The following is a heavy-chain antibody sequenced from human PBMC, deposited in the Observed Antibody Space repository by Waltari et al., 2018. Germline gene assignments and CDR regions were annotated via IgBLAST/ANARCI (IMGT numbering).Heavy chain of an antibody. J-gene: IGHJ3*02. CDR2: ISSSSSYI. D-gene: IGHD7-27*01. CDR1: GYSISSGYY. V-gene: IGHV3-21*04. CDR3: APFPGDSDAVDI. Sequence: VQLQESGPGLVKPSETLSLTCAVSGYSISSGYYWGWIRQPPGKGLEWVSSISSSSSYIYYADSVKGRFTISRDNSKNTLYLQMNSLRAEDTAVYYCAPFPGDSDAVDIWGQGTMVTVSS.